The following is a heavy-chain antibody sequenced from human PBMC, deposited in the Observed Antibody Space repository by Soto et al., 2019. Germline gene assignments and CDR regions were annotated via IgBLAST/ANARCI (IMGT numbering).Heavy chain of an antibody. CDR2: ISSTTNYI. CDR3: ARCPIDHNWFDP. J-gene: IGHJ5*02. CDR1: GFTYTRYS. V-gene: IGHV3-21*06. Sequence: PGESLKISCAASGFTYTRYSMNWVRQAPGKGLEWVSSISSTTNYIYYGDSMKGRFTISRDNAKNSLYLEMNSLRAEDTAVYYCARCPIDHNWFDPWGQGTPVTVSS. D-gene: IGHD3-9*01.